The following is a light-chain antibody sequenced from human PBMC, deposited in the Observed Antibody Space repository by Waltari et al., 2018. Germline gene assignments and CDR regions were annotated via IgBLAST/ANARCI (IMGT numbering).Light chain of an antibody. V-gene: IGKV1-33*01. Sequence: DIQMTQSPSSLSASVGDKVTITCQASQQITNFLNWYQHKPGKAPQLLIYAVSNLENGVPSRFSGSGSGTDFTLTITNLQPDDFATYYCQQYDNLPVTFGGGTK. J-gene: IGKJ4*01. CDR2: AVS. CDR1: QQITNF. CDR3: QQYDNLPVT.